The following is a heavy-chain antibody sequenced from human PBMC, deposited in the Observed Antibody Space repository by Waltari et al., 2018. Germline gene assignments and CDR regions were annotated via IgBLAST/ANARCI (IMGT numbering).Heavy chain of an antibody. CDR3: ARTHIAALYYGMDV. V-gene: IGHV4-4*09. CDR2: IYTSGST. J-gene: IGHJ6*02. D-gene: IGHD6-6*01. Sequence: QVQLQESGPGLVKPSETLSLTCTVSGGSISSHYWSWIRQPPGKGLEWIGYIYTSGSTNYNPSLKSRVTISVDTSKNQFSLKLSSVTAADTAVYYCARTHIAALYYGMDVWGQGTTVTVSS. CDR1: GGSISSHY.